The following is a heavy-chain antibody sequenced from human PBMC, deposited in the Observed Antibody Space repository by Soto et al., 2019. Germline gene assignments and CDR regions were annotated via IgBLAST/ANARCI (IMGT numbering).Heavy chain of an antibody. J-gene: IGHJ3*02. CDR1: GFTLDRYT. V-gene: IGHV3-43*01. Sequence: PGGSLRLSCAASGFTLDRYTMHWVRQAPGKGLEWVSLNSWDGGTSAYADSVKGRFSISRDSSKNTLFLQMNSLRAEDTAVYYCARDSGRTYYYDSSGYYDAFDIWGQGTMVTVSS. D-gene: IGHD3-22*01. CDR2: NSWDGGTS. CDR3: ARDSGRTYYYDSSGYYDAFDI.